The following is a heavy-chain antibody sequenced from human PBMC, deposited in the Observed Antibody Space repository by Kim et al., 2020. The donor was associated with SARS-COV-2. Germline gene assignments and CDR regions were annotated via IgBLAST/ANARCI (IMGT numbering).Heavy chain of an antibody. V-gene: IGHV4-38-2*02. CDR1: GYSISSGYY. Sequence: SETLSLTCTVSGYSISSGYYWGWIRQPPGKGLEWIGSIYHSGSTYYNPSLKSRVTISVDTSKNQFSLKLSSVTAADTAVYYCARDTYYDILTGYIAYYYYGMDAWGQGTTVTVSS. CDR2: IYHSGST. J-gene: IGHJ6*02. D-gene: IGHD3-9*01. CDR3: ARDTYYDILTGYIAYYYYGMDA.